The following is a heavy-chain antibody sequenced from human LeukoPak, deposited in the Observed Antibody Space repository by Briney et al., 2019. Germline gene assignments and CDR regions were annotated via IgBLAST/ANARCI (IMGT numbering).Heavy chain of an antibody. CDR1: GGSISSYY. CDR2: IYTSGST. CDR3: ARDLRPGYSSFDRNAFDI. V-gene: IGHV4-4*07. D-gene: IGHD6-19*01. J-gene: IGHJ3*02. Sequence: SETLSLTCTVSGGSISSYYWSWIRQPAGKGLEWIGRIYTSGSTNYNPSLKSRVTMSVDTSKNQSSLKLSSVTAADTAVYYCARDLRPGYSSFDRNAFDIWGQGTMVTVSS.